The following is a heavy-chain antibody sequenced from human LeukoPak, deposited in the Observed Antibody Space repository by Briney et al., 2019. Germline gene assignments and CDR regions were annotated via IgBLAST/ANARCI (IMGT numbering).Heavy chain of an antibody. Sequence: GRSLRLSCAASGFTFSSYAMHWVRQAPGKGLEGVAVISYDGSNKYYADSVKGRFTISRDNSKNTLYLQMNSLRAEDTAVYYCARVGGAGELLYWFDPWGQGTLVTVSS. CDR1: GFTFSSYA. CDR3: ARVGGAGELLYWFDP. D-gene: IGHD3-10*01. CDR2: ISYDGSNK. J-gene: IGHJ5*02. V-gene: IGHV3-30*04.